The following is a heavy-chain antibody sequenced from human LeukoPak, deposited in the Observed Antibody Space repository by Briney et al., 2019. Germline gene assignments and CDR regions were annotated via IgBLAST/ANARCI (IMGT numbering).Heavy chain of an antibody. Sequence: SVKVSCKASGGTFSSYAISWVRQAPGQGLEWMGGIIPIFGTANYAQKFQGRVTITADESTSTAYMELSSLRSEDTAVYYCARSSMVPEPRWVWFDPWGQRTLVTVSS. CDR2: IIPIFGTA. D-gene: IGHD2-2*01. J-gene: IGHJ5*02. CDR1: GGTFSSYA. V-gene: IGHV1-69*13. CDR3: ARSSMVPEPRWVWFDP.